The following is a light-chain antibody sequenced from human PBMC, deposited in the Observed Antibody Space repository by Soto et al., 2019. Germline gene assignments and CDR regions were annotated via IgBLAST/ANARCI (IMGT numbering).Light chain of an antibody. CDR3: QLHGCPQWT. CDR2: AVS. J-gene: IGKJ1*01. CDR1: QSGYDSY. Sequence: EIVLTQSPGTLSLSPGERATLSCRASQSGYDSYLAWYQQKPGQPPSLLIYAVSSRGYGVPDRFSGSASGTALTLPISRLEPEDFAVYYCQLHGCPQWTFGQGTKVEIK. V-gene: IGKV3-20*01.